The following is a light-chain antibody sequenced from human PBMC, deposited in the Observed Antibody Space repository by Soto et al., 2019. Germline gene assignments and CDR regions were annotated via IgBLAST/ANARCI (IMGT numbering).Light chain of an antibody. J-gene: IGKJ2*01. CDR3: QQTYSAPPT. Sequence: DIQMTQSPSSLSASVGDRVAITCRAGQGITDHLNWYQQKAGKAPKLLISSASRLQSGVPSRFSGYRSGTDFTLTINSLQPEDFATYYCQQTYSAPPTFGQGTKLE. CDR1: QGITDH. V-gene: IGKV1-39*01. CDR2: SAS.